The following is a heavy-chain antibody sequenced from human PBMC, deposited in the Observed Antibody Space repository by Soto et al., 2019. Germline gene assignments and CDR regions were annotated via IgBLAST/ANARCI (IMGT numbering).Heavy chain of an antibody. CDR3: ATIMRANIAVAFDD. CDR1: GYTLTELS. CDR2: FDPEDGET. D-gene: IGHD6-19*01. Sequence: ASVKVSCKVSGYTLTELSMHWVRQAPGKGLEWMGGFDPEDGETIYAQKFQGRVTMTEDTSTDTAYMELSSLRSEDTAVYYCATIMRANIAVAFDDWGQGTLVTVSS. V-gene: IGHV1-24*01. J-gene: IGHJ4*02.